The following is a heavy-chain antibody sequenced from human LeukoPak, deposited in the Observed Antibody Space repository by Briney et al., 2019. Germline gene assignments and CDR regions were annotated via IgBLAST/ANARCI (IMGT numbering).Heavy chain of an antibody. D-gene: IGHD3-22*01. CDR1: GFTFTTYW. J-gene: IGHJ4*02. Sequence: GGSLRLSCAASGFTFTTYWMSWVRQAPGKGLEWVSSISSSSSYIYYADSVKGRFTISRHNAKNSLYLQMNSLRAEDTAMYYCARAVWESSGYYYDYWGQGTLVTVSS. CDR3: ARAVWESSGYYYDY. CDR2: ISSSSSYI. V-gene: IGHV3-21*01.